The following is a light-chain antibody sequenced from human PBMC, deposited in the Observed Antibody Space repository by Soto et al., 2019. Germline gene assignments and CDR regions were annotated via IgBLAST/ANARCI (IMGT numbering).Light chain of an antibody. CDR3: QQYNMYPVT. V-gene: IGKV1-5*03. Sequence: DIQMTQSPSTLSASVGDRVTITCRASQSVSTWLAWYQQKPGKVPRLLIYNASSLDSGVPSRFGGSGSGTEFTLTISSLQPDDFATYYCQQYNMYPVTFGGGTKVEIK. J-gene: IGKJ4*01. CDR1: QSVSTW. CDR2: NAS.